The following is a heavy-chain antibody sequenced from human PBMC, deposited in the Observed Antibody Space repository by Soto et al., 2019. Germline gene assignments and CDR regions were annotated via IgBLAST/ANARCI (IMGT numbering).Heavy chain of an antibody. CDR3: ARASRYNREGYVPGGI. CDR2: INPNDDDI. D-gene: IGHD1-1*01. Sequence: QVQLVQSGAEVKKPGASVKVSCKASGYNFTDYDMHWVRQAPGQGLDWMGMINPNDDDINYAQKDQRRVSMTRASTTSTVYMEVSSLRSEDTATYYCARASRYNREGYVPGGIWGQGALITV. J-gene: IGHJ4*02. V-gene: IGHV1-46*01. CDR1: GYNFTDYD.